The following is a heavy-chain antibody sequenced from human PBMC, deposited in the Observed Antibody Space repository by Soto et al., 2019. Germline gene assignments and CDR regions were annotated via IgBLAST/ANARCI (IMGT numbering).Heavy chain of an antibody. D-gene: IGHD1-26*01. CDR3: ARLVGATYYYYYGTDV. CDR1: GDIVSSNSAA. J-gene: IGHJ6*04. V-gene: IGHV6-1*01. Sequence: PSQTLSLTCAISGDIVSSNSAAWNWIRQSPSRGLEWLGRTYYRSKWYNDYAVSVKSRITINPDTSKNQFSLQLNSVTPEDTAVYYCARLVGATYYYYYGTDVRGKGTTVTVSS. CDR2: TYYRSKWYN.